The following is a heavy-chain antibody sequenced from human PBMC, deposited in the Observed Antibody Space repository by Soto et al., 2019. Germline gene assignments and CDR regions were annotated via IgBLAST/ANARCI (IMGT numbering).Heavy chain of an antibody. Sequence: GGSLRLSCAASGFTFSSYGMHWVRQAPGKGLEWAAVIWYDGSNKYYADSVKGRFTISRDNSKDTLYLQMNSLRAEDTAVYYCASEAGFGIAAAGFDYWGQGTLVTVSS. CDR3: ASEAGFGIAAAGFDY. CDR1: GFTFSSYG. J-gene: IGHJ4*02. V-gene: IGHV3-33*01. CDR2: IWYDGSNK. D-gene: IGHD6-13*01.